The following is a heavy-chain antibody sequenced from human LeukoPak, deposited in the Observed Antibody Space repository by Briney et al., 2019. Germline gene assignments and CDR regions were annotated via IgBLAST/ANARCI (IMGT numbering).Heavy chain of an antibody. CDR2: ISYDGSSK. J-gene: IGHJ4*02. CDR1: GSTFSSYG. V-gene: IGHV3-30*03. CDR3: ATTLGSGWKFDY. D-gene: IGHD6-19*01. Sequence: GGSLRLSCAASGSTFSSYGMHWVRQTPGKGLEWVAVISYDGSSKYNEDSVKGRFTISRDNSKNTLYLQMNSLRVEDTAVYYCATTLGSGWKFDYWGQGTLVTVSS.